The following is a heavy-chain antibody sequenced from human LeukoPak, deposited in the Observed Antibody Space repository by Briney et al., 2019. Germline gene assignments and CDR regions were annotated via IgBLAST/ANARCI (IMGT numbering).Heavy chain of an antibody. J-gene: IGHJ4*02. CDR1: GYTFTGYY. CDR3: ARELDNFDSSVRY. CDR2: INPNSGGT. V-gene: IGHV1-2*02. Sequence: ASVKASCKAFGYTFTGYYLHWVRQAPGQGLEWMGWINPNSGGTNFAQKFQGRVTMTRDTSISTAYMELSRLRSDDTAVYYCARELDNFDSSVRYWGQGTLVTVSS. D-gene: IGHD3-22*01.